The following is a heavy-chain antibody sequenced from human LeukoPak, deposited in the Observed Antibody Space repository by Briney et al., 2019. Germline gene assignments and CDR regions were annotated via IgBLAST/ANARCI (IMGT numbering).Heavy chain of an antibody. CDR3: ARGNYYDSSAPFDP. CDR2: IYYSGST. Sequence: SETLSLTCTVSGGSISSSSYYWGWIRQPPGKGLEWIGSIYYSGSTYYNPSLKSRVTISVDTSKNQFSLKLSSVTAADTAVYYCARGNYYDSSAPFDPWGQGTLVTVSS. CDR1: GGSISSSSYY. D-gene: IGHD3-22*01. J-gene: IGHJ5*02. V-gene: IGHV4-39*07.